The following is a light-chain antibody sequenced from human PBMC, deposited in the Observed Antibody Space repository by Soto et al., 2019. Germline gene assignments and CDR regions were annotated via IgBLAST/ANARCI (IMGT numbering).Light chain of an antibody. V-gene: IGKV3-15*01. J-gene: IGKJ4*01. CDR3: QQYNKWPLA. Sequence: EIVMTQSPATLSVSPGEKATLSCRASQPVSNNLAWYQQKPGQTPRLLIYFASTRATGIPARFSGSGSGTEFTLALVSLQSEDFAVYYCQQYNKWPLAFGGGTKAETK. CDR2: FAS. CDR1: QPVSNN.